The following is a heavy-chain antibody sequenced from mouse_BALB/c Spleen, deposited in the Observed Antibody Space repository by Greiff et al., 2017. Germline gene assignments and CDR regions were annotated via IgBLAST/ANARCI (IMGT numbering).Heavy chain of an antibody. V-gene: IGHV1-87*01. CDR2: IYPGDGDT. CDR1: GYTFTSYW. CDR3: ARAGSAWFAY. Sequence: VQLQESGAELARPGASVKLSCKASGYTFTSYWMQWVKQRPGQGLEWIGAIYPGDGDTRYTQKFKGKATLTADKSSSTAYMQLSSLASEDSAVYYCARAGSAWFAYWGQGTLVTVSA. D-gene: IGHD3-1*01. J-gene: IGHJ3*01.